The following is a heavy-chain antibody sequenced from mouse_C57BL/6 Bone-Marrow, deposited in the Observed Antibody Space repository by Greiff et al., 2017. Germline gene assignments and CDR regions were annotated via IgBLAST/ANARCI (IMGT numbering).Heavy chain of an antibody. J-gene: IGHJ2*01. Sequence: EVKLVESGGGLVQPGGSLKLSCAASGFTFSDYGMAWVRQAPRKGPEWVAFISNLAYSIYYADTVTGRFTISRENAKNTLYLEMSSLRSEDTAMYYCARPNIRGYFDYWGQGTTLTVSS. CDR2: ISNLAYSI. CDR1: GFTFSDYG. V-gene: IGHV5-15*01. CDR3: ARPNIRGYFDY.